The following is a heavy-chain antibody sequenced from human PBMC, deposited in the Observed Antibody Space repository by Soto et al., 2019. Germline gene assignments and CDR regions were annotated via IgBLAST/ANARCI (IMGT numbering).Heavy chain of an antibody. J-gene: IGHJ3*02. CDR2: IYYSGST. V-gene: IGHV4-59*01. CDR3: ARSSWGYAFDI. D-gene: IGHD1-26*01. Sequence: QVQLQQSGPGLVKSSETLSLTCTVSGGSIGSYYWTWIRQPPGKGLEWIGYIYYSGSTNYNPSLKSRVTISKDTSKNQFSLNLRSVTAADTAVYFCARSSWGYAFDIWGQGTVVTVSS. CDR1: GGSIGSYY.